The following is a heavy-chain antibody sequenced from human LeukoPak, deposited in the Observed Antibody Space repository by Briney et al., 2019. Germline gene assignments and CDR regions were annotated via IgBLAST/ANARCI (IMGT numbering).Heavy chain of an antibody. D-gene: IGHD4-23*01. CDR1: GGSISSYY. CDR2: IYYSGST. J-gene: IGHJ3*02. CDR3: ARGHARYYGGIDAFDI. V-gene: IGHV4-59*01. Sequence: SETLSLTCTVSGGSISSYYWSWIRQPPGKGLEWIGYIYYSGSTNYNPSLKSRVTISVDTSKNQFSLKLSSVTAADTAVYYCARGHARYYGGIDAFDIWGQGTMVTVSS.